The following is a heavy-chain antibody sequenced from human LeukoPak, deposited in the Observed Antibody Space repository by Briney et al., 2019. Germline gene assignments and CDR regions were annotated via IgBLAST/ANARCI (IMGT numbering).Heavy chain of an antibody. Sequence: SVKVSCKASGGTFSSYAISWVRQAPGQGLEWMGRIIPIFGTANYAQKFQGRVTITTDESTSTAYMELSSLRSEDTAVYYCARGSLPYYYDSSGYYQFDYWGQGTLVTVSS. V-gene: IGHV1-69*05. D-gene: IGHD3-22*01. J-gene: IGHJ4*02. CDR2: IIPIFGTA. CDR1: GGTFSSYA. CDR3: ARGSLPYYYDSSGYYQFDY.